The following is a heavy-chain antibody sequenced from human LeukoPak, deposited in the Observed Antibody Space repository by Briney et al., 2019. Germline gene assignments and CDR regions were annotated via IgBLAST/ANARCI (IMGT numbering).Heavy chain of an antibody. J-gene: IGHJ6*03. CDR2: INHSGST. Sequence: PSETLSLSCAVYGGSFSGYYWSWIRQPPGKGLEWMGEINHSGSTNYNPSLKSRVTISVDTSKNQFSLKLSSVTAADTTVYYCARQNFYRYCRSTSCYRPYYYYYMDVWGKGTTVTISS. CDR3: ARQNFYRYCRSTSCYRPYYYYYMDV. V-gene: IGHV4-34*01. D-gene: IGHD2-2*01. CDR1: GGSFSGYY.